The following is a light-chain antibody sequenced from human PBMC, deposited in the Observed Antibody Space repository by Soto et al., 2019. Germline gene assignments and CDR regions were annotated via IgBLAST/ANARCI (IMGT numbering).Light chain of an antibody. V-gene: IGKV3-15*01. J-gene: IGKJ4*01. Sequence: EIVMTQSPATPSVSPGERATLSCRASQNVNTNLAWYQQKPGQAPRLLIYDTSTRATGIPVRFSGSGSGTEFTLTISSLQSEDFAVYYCQQYNNWPLTFGGGTKVEIK. CDR2: DTS. CDR3: QQYNNWPLT. CDR1: QNVNTN.